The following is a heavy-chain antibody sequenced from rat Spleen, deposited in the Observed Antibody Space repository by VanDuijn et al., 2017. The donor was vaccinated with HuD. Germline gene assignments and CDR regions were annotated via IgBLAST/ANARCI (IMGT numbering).Heavy chain of an antibody. CDR1: GFTFSDYY. CDR3: ARADY. CDR2: ISYDGSST. Sequence: EVQLVESDGGLVQPGRSLKLSCAASGFTFSDYYMAWVRQATTKGVEWVATISYDGSSTYYRDSVKGRFTISRDNAKSPLYLQMDSLRSEDTATYYCARADYWGQGVMVTVSS. J-gene: IGHJ2*01. V-gene: IGHV5-29*01.